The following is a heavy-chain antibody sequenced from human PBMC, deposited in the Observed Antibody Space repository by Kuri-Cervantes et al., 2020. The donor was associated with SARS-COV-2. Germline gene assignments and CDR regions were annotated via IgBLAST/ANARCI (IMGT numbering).Heavy chain of an antibody. Sequence: GESLKISCTASGFSFSSFAMSWVRQGPGKGLEWVSTISTSGGNTYYADSVKGRFTISRDNSKNTLYLQMNSLRAEDTAVYYCARARRSSGWYGAPFDYWGQGTLVTVSS. CDR3: ARARRSSGWYGAPFDY. D-gene: IGHD6-19*01. V-gene: IGHV3-23*01. J-gene: IGHJ4*02. CDR1: GFSFSSFA. CDR2: ISTSGGNT.